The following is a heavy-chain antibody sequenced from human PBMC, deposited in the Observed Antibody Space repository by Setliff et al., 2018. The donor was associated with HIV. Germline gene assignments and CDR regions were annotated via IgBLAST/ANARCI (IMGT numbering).Heavy chain of an antibody. J-gene: IGHJ6*03. CDR3: AVLTHYYGSGSSGPTDYYYYMDV. Sequence: KPSETLSLTCTVSGDSISNYYWSWIRQPPGKGLEWIGSIYHSGSTYYNPSLKSRVTISVDTSKNQFSLKLSSVTAADTAVYYCAVLTHYYGSGSSGPTDYYYYMDVWGKGTTVTVSS. V-gene: IGHV4-38-2*02. CDR2: IYHSGST. CDR1: GDSISNYY. D-gene: IGHD3-10*01.